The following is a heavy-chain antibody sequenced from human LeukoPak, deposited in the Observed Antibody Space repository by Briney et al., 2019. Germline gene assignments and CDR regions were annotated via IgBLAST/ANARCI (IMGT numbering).Heavy chain of an antibody. CDR3: ARVYSGSYHNALYFQH. CDR1: GYTFTSYD. D-gene: IGHD1-26*01. CDR2: MNPNSGNT. V-gene: IGHV1-8*01. Sequence: ASVKASCKASGYTFTSYDINWVRQATGQGLEWMGWMNPNSGNTGYAQKFQGRVTMTRNTSISTAYMELSSLRSEDTAVYYCARVYSGSYHNALYFQHWGQGTLVTVSS. J-gene: IGHJ1*01.